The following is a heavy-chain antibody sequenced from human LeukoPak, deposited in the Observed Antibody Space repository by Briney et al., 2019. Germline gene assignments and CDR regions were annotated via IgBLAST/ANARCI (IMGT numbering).Heavy chain of an antibody. CDR1: GASVSNYY. J-gene: IGHJ4*02. Sequence: SETLSLTCTVSGASVSNYYWSWIRQPPGKGLEWIGYFSYSGSTNYNPSLKSRVTISVDTSKNQFSLKLSSVTAADTAVYYCAGHGGRAPYYFDYWGQGTLVTVSS. CDR2: FSYSGST. CDR3: AGHGGRAPYYFDY. D-gene: IGHD1-26*01. V-gene: IGHV4-59*02.